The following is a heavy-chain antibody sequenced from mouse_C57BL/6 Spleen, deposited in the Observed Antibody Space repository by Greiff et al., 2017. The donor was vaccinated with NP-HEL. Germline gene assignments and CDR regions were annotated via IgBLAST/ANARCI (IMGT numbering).Heavy chain of an antibody. CDR3: ARGEGGSSRTMDY. V-gene: IGHV14-3*01. CDR1: GFNIKNTY. J-gene: IGHJ4*01. D-gene: IGHD1-1*01. Sequence: VHVKQSVAELVRPGASVKLSCTASGFNIKNTYMHWVKQRPEQGLEWIGRIDPANGNTKYAPKFQGKATITADTSSTTAYLQLSSLTSEDTAIYYCARGEGGSSRTMDYWGQGTSVTVSS. CDR2: IDPANGNT.